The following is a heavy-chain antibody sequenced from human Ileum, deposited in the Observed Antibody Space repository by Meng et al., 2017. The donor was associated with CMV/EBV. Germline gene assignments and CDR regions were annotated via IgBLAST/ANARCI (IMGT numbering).Heavy chain of an antibody. J-gene: IGHJ5*02. V-gene: IGHV3-23*01. CDR3: AGDLRSGSSIAARRTNWFDL. CDR1: GFTFSDYA. D-gene: IGHD6-6*01. CDR2: ISGSGAVL. Sequence: GGSLRLSCAASGFTFSDYAMNWVRQAPGKGLEWVSAISGSGAVLYYVDSVKGRFSISRDNAKNSLYLQKNSMRAEDTAVYYCAGDLRSGSSIAARRTNWFDLWGQGTLVTVSS.